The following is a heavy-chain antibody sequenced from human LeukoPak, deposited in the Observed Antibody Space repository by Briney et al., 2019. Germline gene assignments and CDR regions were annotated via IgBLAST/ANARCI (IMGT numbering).Heavy chain of an antibody. V-gene: IGHV3-9*01. CDR3: AKDKGGAVAGPDIFDY. CDR1: GFTFDDYA. J-gene: IGHJ4*02. CDR2: ISWNSGSI. Sequence: GGSLRLSCAASGFTFDDYAMHWVRQAPGKGLEWVSGISWNSGSIGYADSVKGRFTISRDNAKNSLYLQMNSPRAEDTALYYCAKDKGGAVAGPDIFDYWGQGTLVTVSS. D-gene: IGHD6-19*01.